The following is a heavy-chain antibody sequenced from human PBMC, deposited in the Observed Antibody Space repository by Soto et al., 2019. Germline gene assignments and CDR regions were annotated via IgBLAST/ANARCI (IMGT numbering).Heavy chain of an antibody. J-gene: IGHJ4*02. CDR1: GFTFSSYE. V-gene: IGHV3-48*03. CDR2: ISSSGSTI. CDR3: ARSPAKTLYCGGDCYSFPNYFDH. D-gene: IGHD2-21*02. Sequence: GGSLRLSCAASGFTFSSYEMNWVRQAPGKGLEWVSYISSSGSTIYYADSVKGRFTISRDNAKNSLYLQMNSLRAEDTAVYYCARSPAKTLYCGGDCYSFPNYFDHWGQGTLVTVSS.